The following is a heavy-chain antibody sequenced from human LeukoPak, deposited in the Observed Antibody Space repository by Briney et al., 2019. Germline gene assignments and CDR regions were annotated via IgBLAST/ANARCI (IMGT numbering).Heavy chain of an antibody. CDR3: ARNPVHDY. CDR2: ISYDGSNK. CDR1: GFTFSSYA. V-gene: IGHV3-30*04. J-gene: IGHJ4*02. Sequence: GGSLRLSCAASGFTFSSYAMHWVRQAPGKGLEWVAVISYDGSNKYYADSVKGRFTISRDNSKNTLYLQMNSLRAEDTAVYYCARNPVHDYWGQGTLVTVSS.